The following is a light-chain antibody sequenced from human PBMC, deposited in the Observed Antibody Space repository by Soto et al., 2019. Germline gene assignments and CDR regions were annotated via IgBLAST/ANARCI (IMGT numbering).Light chain of an antibody. CDR1: QSVTSSY. V-gene: IGKV3-20*01. CDR2: GAS. J-gene: IGKJ3*01. Sequence: EIVMTQSPATLSVSPVDRATLTCRASQSVTSSYLAWYQQKPGQAPRLLIYGASSRATGIPDRFIGSGSGTDFTLTISRLEPEDFAVYYCQQYGSSPFTFGPGTKVDIK. CDR3: QQYGSSPFT.